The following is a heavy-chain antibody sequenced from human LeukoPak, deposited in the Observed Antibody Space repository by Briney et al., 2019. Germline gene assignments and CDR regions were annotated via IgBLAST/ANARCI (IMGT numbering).Heavy chain of an antibody. CDR1: GYTFTSYG. CDR3: ARGGDGYNFDAFDI. J-gene: IGHJ3*02. CDR2: ISAYNGNT. D-gene: IGHD5-24*01. Sequence: ASVKVSCKASGYTFTSYGISGLRQPPGQGLEGMGWISAYNGNTNYAQKLQGRVTMTTDTSTSTAYMELRSLRSDDTAVYYCARGGDGYNFDAFDIWGQGTMVTVSS. V-gene: IGHV1-18*01.